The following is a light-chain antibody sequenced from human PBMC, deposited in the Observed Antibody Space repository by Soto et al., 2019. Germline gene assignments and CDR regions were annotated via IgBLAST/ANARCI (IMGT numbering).Light chain of an antibody. J-gene: IGKJ2*01. CDR3: QQYCRIPYT. CDR1: QSVLSSSNNKNF. CDR2: WAA. Sequence: DIVMTQSPDSLAVSLGERATINCKSSQSVLSSSNNKNFLAWYQQKPGQSPKLLIYWAATRESGVPDRVSGSGSGTDFPLTISSLQAEDVAVYYCQQYCRIPYTFGQGTKLEI. V-gene: IGKV4-1*01.